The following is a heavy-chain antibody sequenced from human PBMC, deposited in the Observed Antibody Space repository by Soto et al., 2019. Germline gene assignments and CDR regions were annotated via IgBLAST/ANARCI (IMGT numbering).Heavy chain of an antibody. Sequence: GGSLRLSCAASGFTFSSYWMSWVRQAPGEGLEWVANIKQDGSEKYYVDSVKGRFTISRDNAKNSLYLQMNSLSAEDTAVYYCARYGGGYCTSNSCGNWFAPWGQGTLVTVYS. CDR3: ARYGGGYCTSNSCGNWFAP. J-gene: IGHJ5*02. CDR2: IKQDGSEK. D-gene: IGHD2-2*01. V-gene: IGHV3-7*03. CDR1: GFTFSSYW.